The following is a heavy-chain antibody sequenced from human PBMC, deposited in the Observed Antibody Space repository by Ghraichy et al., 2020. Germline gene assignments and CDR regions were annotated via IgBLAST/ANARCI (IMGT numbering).Heavy chain of an antibody. CDR1: GFTFSSYW. D-gene: IGHD3-22*01. V-gene: IGHV3-74*01. CDR3: ARGGNYYDSGGYPH. Sequence: GGSLRLSCAASGFTFSSYWMHWVRQAPGKGLVWVSRINTDGTSTSYADSVKGRFTISRDSAKSTLYLQMNSLRAEDTAVYYCARGGNYYDSGGYPHWGRGTLVTVSS. J-gene: IGHJ2*01. CDR2: INTDGTST.